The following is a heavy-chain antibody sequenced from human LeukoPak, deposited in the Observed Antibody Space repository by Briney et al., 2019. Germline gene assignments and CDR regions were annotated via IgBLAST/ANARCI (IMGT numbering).Heavy chain of an antibody. J-gene: IGHJ6*02. D-gene: IGHD2-15*01. V-gene: IGHV4-4*07. Sequence: SETLSLTCTVSGGSISSYYWSWIRQPAGKGLEWIGRIYTSGSTNYNPPLKSRATMSVDTSKNQFSLKLSSVTAADTAVYYCARTLIGYCSGGSCYSNYYYYGMDVWGQGTTVTVSS. CDR1: GGSISSYY. CDR2: IYTSGST. CDR3: ARTLIGYCSGGSCYSNYYYYGMDV.